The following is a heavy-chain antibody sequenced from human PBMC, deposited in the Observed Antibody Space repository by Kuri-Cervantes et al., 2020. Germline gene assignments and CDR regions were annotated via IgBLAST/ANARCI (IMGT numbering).Heavy chain of an antibody. V-gene: IGHV3-9*01. J-gene: IGHJ4*02. CDR3: ARNICLGPEGLDY. CDR2: ISWNSGII. CDR1: GFTFDDYT. Sequence: GGSLRLSCAASGFTFDDYTMHWVRQVPGKGLEWVSCISWNSGIIGYADSVKGRFTISRDNAKNFLYLQISSLRAEDTALYYCARNICLGPEGLDYWGQGTTVTVSS. D-gene: IGHD1-14*01.